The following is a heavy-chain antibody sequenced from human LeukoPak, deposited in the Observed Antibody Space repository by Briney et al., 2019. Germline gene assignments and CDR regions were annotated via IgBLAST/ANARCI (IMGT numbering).Heavy chain of an antibody. CDR1: GFTFSSYS. J-gene: IGHJ4*02. V-gene: IGHV3-21*01. CDR2: ISSSSSYI. D-gene: IGHD7-27*01. CDR3: ARDGDLIFDY. Sequence: GGSLRLSCAASGFTFSSYSMNWVRQAPGRGLEWVSSISSSSSYIYYADSVKGRFTISRDNAKNSLYLQMNSLRAEDTAVYYCARDGDLIFDYWGQGTLVTVSS.